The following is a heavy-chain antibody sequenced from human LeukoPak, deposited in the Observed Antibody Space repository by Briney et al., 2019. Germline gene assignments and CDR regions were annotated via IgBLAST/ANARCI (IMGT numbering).Heavy chain of an antibody. Sequence: GESLKISCQGSGYSFTSYWIGWVRQMPGKGLEWMGIIYPGDSDTRYSPSFQGQVTISADKSISTAYLQWSSLKASDTAMYYCARPVYYDSSGYYYGDHHWYFDLWGRGTLVTVSS. CDR2: IYPGDSDT. CDR3: ARPVYYDSSGYYYGDHHWYFDL. CDR1: GYSFTSYW. V-gene: IGHV5-51*01. J-gene: IGHJ2*01. D-gene: IGHD3-22*01.